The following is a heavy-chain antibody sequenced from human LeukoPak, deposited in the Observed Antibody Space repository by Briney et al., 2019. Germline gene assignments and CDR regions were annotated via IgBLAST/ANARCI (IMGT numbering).Heavy chain of an antibody. Sequence: SETLSLTCAVYGGSFSGYYWSWIRQPPGKGLEWIGYIYYSGSTNYNPSLKSRVTISVDTSKNQFSLKLSSVTAADTAVYYCARDGYSGSDALWGQGTLVTVSS. CDR1: GGSFSGYY. D-gene: IGHD5-12*01. CDR3: ARDGYSGSDAL. CDR2: IYYSGST. J-gene: IGHJ4*02. V-gene: IGHV4-59*01.